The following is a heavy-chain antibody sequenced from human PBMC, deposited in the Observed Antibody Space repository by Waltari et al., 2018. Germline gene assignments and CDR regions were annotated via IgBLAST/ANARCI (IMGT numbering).Heavy chain of an antibody. CDR3: ARHESAHYGGFDS. D-gene: IGHD4-17*01. CDR1: GDSITRASY. CDR2: VYHFGSS. Sequence: QVQLQESGQGLVKPSETLSLTCAVSGDSITRASYWGWIRQPPGKGLGWIGYVYHFGSSSYNPSLKSRVTRSVDTSKRQFSLNLSSVTAADTAVYYCARHESAHYGGFDSWGRGTLVTVSA. J-gene: IGHJ4*02. V-gene: IGHV4-38-2*01.